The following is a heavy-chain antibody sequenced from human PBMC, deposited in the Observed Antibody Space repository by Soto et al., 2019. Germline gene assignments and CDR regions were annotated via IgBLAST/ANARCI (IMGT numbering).Heavy chain of an antibody. CDR3: ARDLWFGDNY. D-gene: IGHD3-10*01. V-gene: IGHV3-48*02. Sequence: EVQLVESGGGLVQPGGSLRLSCAASGFTFSYYSIHWVRQAPGKWLEWVSYISSSSRTIYYADSVKGRFTISRDNAKNALYLQMNSLRDEDTAVYYCARDLWFGDNYWCQGTLVTVSS. CDR1: GFTFSYYS. J-gene: IGHJ4*02. CDR2: ISSSSRTI.